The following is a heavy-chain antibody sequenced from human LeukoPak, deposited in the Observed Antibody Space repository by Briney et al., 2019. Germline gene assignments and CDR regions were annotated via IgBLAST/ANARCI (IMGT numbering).Heavy chain of an antibody. D-gene: IGHD4-17*01. Sequence: GGSLRLSCAASGFTFSSYAMSWVRQAPGKGLEWVSAISGSGGSTYYADSVKGRFTISRGNSKNTLYLQMNSLRAEDTAVYYCAKDPKVYGDYEYWGQGTLVTVSS. V-gene: IGHV3-23*01. CDR1: GFTFSSYA. J-gene: IGHJ4*02. CDR2: ISGSGGST. CDR3: AKDPKVYGDYEY.